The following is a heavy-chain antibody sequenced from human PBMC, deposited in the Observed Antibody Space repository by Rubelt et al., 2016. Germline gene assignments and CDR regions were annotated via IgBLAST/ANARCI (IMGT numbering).Heavy chain of an antibody. J-gene: IGHJ4*02. D-gene: IGHD5-24*01. CDR2: INPSGGST. CDR1: GYTFTSYY. CDR3: ARTKTVEMATIPLAY. Sequence: QVQLVQSGAEVKKPGASVEVSCKASGYTFTSYYMHWVRQAPGQGLEWMGIINPSGGSTSYAQKFHGRVTMTRDTSTSTVYMELSSLRSEDTAVYYCARTKTVEMATIPLAYWGQGTLVTVSS. V-gene: IGHV1-46*01.